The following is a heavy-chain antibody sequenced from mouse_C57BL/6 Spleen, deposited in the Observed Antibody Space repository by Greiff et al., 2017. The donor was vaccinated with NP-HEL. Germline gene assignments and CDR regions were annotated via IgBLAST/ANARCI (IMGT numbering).Heavy chain of an antibody. D-gene: IGHD2-4*01. CDR1: GYTFTSYD. J-gene: IGHJ4*01. Sequence: VQLQQSGPELVKPGASVKLSCKASGYTFTSYDINWVKQRPGQGLAWIGWIYPRDGSTKYNEKFKGKATLTVDTSSSTAYMELHSLTSEDSAVDICARDDYGEYYAMDYWGQGTSVTVSS. CDR3: ARDDYGEYYAMDY. CDR2: IYPRDGST. V-gene: IGHV1-85*01.